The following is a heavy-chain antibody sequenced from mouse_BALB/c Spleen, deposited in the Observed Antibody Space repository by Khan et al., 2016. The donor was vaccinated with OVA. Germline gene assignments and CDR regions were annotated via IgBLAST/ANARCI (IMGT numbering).Heavy chain of an antibody. Sequence: EVQLQESGPGLVKPSQSLSLTCTVTGYSITSGYAWNWIRQFPGNKLEWMGYISYSGVTSYTPSLKSRISITRDTSKNQFFLQLTSVTTEDTATYYCARGNDYGYYCDYWGQGTTLTVSS. V-gene: IGHV3-2*02. J-gene: IGHJ2*01. CDR3: ARGNDYGYYCDY. CDR1: GYSITSGYA. CDR2: ISYSGVT. D-gene: IGHD1-1*01.